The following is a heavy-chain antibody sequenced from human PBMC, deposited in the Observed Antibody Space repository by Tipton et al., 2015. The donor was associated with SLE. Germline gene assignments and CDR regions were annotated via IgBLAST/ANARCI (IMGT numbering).Heavy chain of an antibody. D-gene: IGHD4-11*01. CDR2: IYISGNT. J-gene: IGHJ4*02. CDR1: GGSISFDY. Sequence: TLSLTCTVSGGSISFDYWSWIRQSAGRGLEWIGRIYISGNTNYNPSVQSRVTISLDTSKNQFSLRLSSETAADTATYYCATAATRATTSSFFDHWGQGTLVTVS. V-gene: IGHV4-4*07. CDR3: ATAATRATTSSFFDH.